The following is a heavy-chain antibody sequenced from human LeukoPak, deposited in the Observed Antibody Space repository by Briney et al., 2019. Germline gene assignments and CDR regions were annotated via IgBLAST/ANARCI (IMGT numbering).Heavy chain of an antibody. J-gene: IGHJ3*02. CDR2: ISSSSSYI. CDR1: GFTFSSYS. CDR3: ARERTGGGWYGALDI. Sequence: PGGSLRLSCAASGFTFSSYSMNWVRQAPGKGLEWVSSISSSSSYIYYADSVKGRFTISRDNAKNSLYLQMNSLRAEDTAVYYCARERTGGGWYGALDIWGQGTMVTVSS. V-gene: IGHV3-21*01. D-gene: IGHD6-19*01.